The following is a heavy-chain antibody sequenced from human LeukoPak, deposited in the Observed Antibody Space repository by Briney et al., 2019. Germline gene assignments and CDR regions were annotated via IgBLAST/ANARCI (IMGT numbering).Heavy chain of an antibody. J-gene: IGHJ5*01. CDR2: INHNGNS. Sequence: SQTLSLTCTVSGGSLSSGGHFWSWLRQHPETGLEWIAYINHNGNSYDNPSLRGRVSISVDTSKNQFSLKLTSVTAADTAVYFCARDGRSGYYTGWLDSWGQGTLVTVSS. CDR3: ARDGRSGYYTGWLDS. D-gene: IGHD3-3*01. V-gene: IGHV4-31*03. CDR1: GGSLSSGGHF.